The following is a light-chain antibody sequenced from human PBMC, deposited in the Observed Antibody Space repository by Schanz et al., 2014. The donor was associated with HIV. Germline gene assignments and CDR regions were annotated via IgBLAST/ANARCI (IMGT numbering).Light chain of an antibody. CDR1: SSDLGRLNC. CDR2: DFA. J-gene: IGLJ3*02. CDR3: SSYTTSSSSPLSWV. Sequence: QSALTQPASVSGSPGQSISISCTGTSSDLGRLNCVSWYQQHPGKAPKLVISDFANRPSGVSNRFSGSKSDNTASLTISGLQAEDEAHYYCSSYTTSSSSPLSWVFGGGTKVTVL. V-gene: IGLV2-14*03.